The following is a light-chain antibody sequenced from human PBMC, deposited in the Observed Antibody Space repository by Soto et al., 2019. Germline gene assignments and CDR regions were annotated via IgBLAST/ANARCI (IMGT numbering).Light chain of an antibody. CDR3: QQYDNRVT. CDR2: DAS. J-gene: IGKJ3*01. CDR1: QDISNY. V-gene: IGKV1-33*01. Sequence: DSQMTQSPSSLSASVGDRVTITCQASQDISNYLNWYQQKPGKAPKLLIYDASNLETGGPSRFSGSGSGTDFTFTISSLQPEDIATYYCQQYDNRVTFGPGTKVDIK.